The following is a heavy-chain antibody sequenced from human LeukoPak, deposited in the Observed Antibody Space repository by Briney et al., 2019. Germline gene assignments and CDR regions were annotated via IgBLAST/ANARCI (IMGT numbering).Heavy chain of an antibody. V-gene: IGHV1-2*02. D-gene: IGHD3-22*01. Sequence: ASVKVSCKASGYTFTGYYMHWVRQAPGQGLEWMGWINPNSGGTNYAQKFQGRVTMTRDTSISTAYMELSRLRSDVTAVYYCARKAVPYYYDSSGYSDYWGQGTLVTVSS. CDR1: GYTFTGYY. CDR2: INPNSGGT. CDR3: ARKAVPYYYDSSGYSDY. J-gene: IGHJ4*02.